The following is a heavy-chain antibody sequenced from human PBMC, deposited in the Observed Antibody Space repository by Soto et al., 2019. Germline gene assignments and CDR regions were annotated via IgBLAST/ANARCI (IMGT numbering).Heavy chain of an antibody. Sequence: EVQLLESGGGLVQPGGSLRLSCAASGFTFSSYAMSWVHQAPGKGLEWVSAISGSGGSTYYADSVKGRFTISRDNSKNTLYLQMNSLRAEDTAVYYCAKDTYDYVWGSERVGFDYWGQGTLVTVSS. J-gene: IGHJ4*02. D-gene: IGHD3-16*01. CDR1: GFTFSSYA. V-gene: IGHV3-23*01. CDR3: AKDTYDYVWGSERVGFDY. CDR2: ISGSGGST.